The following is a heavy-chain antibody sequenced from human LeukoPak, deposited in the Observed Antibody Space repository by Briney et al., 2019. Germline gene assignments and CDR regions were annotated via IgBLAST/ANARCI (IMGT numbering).Heavy chain of an antibody. D-gene: IGHD3-22*01. Sequence: PSETLSLTCTDSGGSISSYYWSWIRQPPGKGLEWIGNIYDSGSTNYNPSLKSRVTISVDTSKNQCSLKLSSVTAADTAVYYCARQSISGSSLSYFDYWGQGTLVNVSS. CDR1: GGSISSYY. CDR2: IYDSGST. V-gene: IGHV4-59*01. CDR3: ARQSISGSSLSYFDY. J-gene: IGHJ4*02.